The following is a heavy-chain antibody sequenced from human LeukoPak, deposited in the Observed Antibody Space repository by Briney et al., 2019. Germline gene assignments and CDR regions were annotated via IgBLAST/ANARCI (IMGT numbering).Heavy chain of an antibody. V-gene: IGHV4-59*08. CDR2: IYYIGST. CDR3: ARLPQSVDRNGWDYYFEL. J-gene: IGHJ4*02. CDR1: GCTIGSYD. D-gene: IGHD6-19*01. Sequence: PSETLSLTCTVSGCTIGSYDWNWLRQPPGEGLEWVGYIYYIGSTKYNPSLSSRGIMSVDKSQNQFSLKLRSVTAADTAIYYCARLPQSVDRNGWDYYFELWGEGSLVSVSS.